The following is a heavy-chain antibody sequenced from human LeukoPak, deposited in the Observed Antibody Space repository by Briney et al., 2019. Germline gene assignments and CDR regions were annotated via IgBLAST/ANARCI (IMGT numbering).Heavy chain of an antibody. CDR2: IYYSGST. CDR1: GGSVSSGSYY. V-gene: IGHV4-61*01. Sequence: SETLSLTCTVSGGSVSSGSYYWSWIRQPPGKGLEWIGYIYYSGSTNYNPSLKSRVTISVDMSKSQFSLRLSSVTTADTAVYYCARVPGGGTAANWGQGTMVTVSS. D-gene: IGHD1-7*01. CDR3: ARVPGGGTAAN. J-gene: IGHJ3*01.